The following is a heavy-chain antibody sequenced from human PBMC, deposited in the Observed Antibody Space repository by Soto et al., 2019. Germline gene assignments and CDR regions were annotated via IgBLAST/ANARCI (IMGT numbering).Heavy chain of an antibody. CDR3: ARERNNLGYCSSTSCPALYYYYYGMDV. J-gene: IGHJ6*02. D-gene: IGHD2-2*01. CDR2: TYYRSKWYN. V-gene: IGHV6-1*01. Sequence: SSYAISWVRQAPGQGLEWLGRTYYRSKWYNDYAVSVKSRITINPDTSKNQFSLQLNSVTPEDTAVYYCARERNNLGYCSSTSCPALYYYYYGMDVWGQGTTVTVSS. CDR1: SSYA.